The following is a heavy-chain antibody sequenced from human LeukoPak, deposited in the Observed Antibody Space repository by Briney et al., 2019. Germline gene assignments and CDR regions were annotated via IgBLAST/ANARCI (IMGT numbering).Heavy chain of an antibody. CDR2: IYYSGST. CDR3: ARFEWFGELSLDY. V-gene: IGHV4-39*07. Sequence: PSETLSLTCTVSGGSISSSSYYWGWIRQPPGKGLEWIGSIYYSGSTYYNPSLKSRVTISVDTSKNQFSLELSSVTAADTAVYYCARFEWFGELSLDYWGQGTLVTVSS. CDR1: GGSISSSSYY. J-gene: IGHJ4*02. D-gene: IGHD3-10*01.